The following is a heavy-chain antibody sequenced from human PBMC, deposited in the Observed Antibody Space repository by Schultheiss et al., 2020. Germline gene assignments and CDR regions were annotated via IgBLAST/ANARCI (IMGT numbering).Heavy chain of an antibody. CDR1: GGTFSSYA. CDR2: IIPIFGTA. CDR3: ARALGYCSSTSCYAFDY. J-gene: IGHJ4*02. D-gene: IGHD2-2*01. Sequence: SVKVSCKASGGTFSSYAISWVRQAPGQGLEWMGGIIPIFGTANYAQKFQGRVTITADESTSTAYMELRSLRSDDTAVYYCARALGYCSSTSCYAFDYWGQGTLVTVSS. V-gene: IGHV1-69*13.